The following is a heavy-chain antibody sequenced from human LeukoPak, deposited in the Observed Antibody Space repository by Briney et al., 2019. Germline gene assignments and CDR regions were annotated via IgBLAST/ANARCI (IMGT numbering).Heavy chain of an antibody. J-gene: IGHJ4*02. CDR2: IHDTGNT. CDR1: GGSISTYC. CDR3: ASGGDYRGPFDY. V-gene: IGHV4-59*01. Sequence: SETLSLTCTVSGGSISTYCWSWIRQPPGKGLEWIGYIHDTGNTNYNAALQSRVTISVDTSENRFSLNLRSVTAADTAVYYCASGGDYRGPFDYWGQGTLVTVSS. D-gene: IGHD4-17*01.